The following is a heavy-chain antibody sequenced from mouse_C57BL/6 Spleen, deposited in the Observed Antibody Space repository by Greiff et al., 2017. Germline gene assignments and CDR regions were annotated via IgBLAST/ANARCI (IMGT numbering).Heavy chain of an antibody. J-gene: IGHJ3*01. CDR1: GFTFTSYW. CDR3: TKDYSNPFAY. V-gene: IGHV1-64*01. CDR2: IHPNSGST. Sequence: QVQLKQPGAELVKPGASVKLSCKASGFTFTSYWMHWVKQRPGQGLEWIGMIHPNSGSTNYTEKFKSKATLPVDKSSSTAYMQLSSLTSEDSAVYYCTKDYSNPFAYWGQGTLVTVSA. D-gene: IGHD2-5*01.